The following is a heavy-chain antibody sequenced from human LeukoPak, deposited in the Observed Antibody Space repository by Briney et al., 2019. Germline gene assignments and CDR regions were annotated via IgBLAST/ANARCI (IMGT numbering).Heavy chain of an antibody. D-gene: IGHD2-2*01. CDR1: GYTFTSYG. V-gene: IGHV1-18*01. J-gene: IGHJ4*02. CDR3: ARWSLGYCSSTSCYLGDDY. CDR2: INAYNGNT. Sequence: GASVKVSCKASGYTFTSYGISWVRQAPGQGLEWMGWINAYNGNTNYAQKLQGRVTMTTDTSTSTAYMELRSLRSDDTAVYYCARWSLGYCSSTSCYLGDDYWGQGTLVTVSS.